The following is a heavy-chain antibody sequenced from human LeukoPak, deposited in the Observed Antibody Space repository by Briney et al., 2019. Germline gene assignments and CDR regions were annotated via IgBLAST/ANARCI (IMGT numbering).Heavy chain of an antibody. Sequence: SETLSLTCTVSGGSISSYYWSWLRQPAGKGLEWIGRIYTSGSTNYNPSLKSRVTMSVDTSKNQFSLKLSSVTAADTAVYYCARYMTTVTTRDAFDIWGQGTMVTVSS. CDR3: ARYMTTVTTRDAFDI. D-gene: IGHD4-17*01. V-gene: IGHV4-4*07. J-gene: IGHJ3*02. CDR2: IYTSGST. CDR1: GGSISSYY.